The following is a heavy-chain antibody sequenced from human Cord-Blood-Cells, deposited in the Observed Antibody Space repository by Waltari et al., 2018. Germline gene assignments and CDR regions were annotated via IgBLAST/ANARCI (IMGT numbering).Heavy chain of an antibody. CDR2: INHSGST. J-gene: IGHJ3*02. D-gene: IGHD5-18*01. Sequence: QVQLQQWGAGLLKPSETLSLTCAVYGGSFSGYYWSWIRQPPGKGLEWIGEINHSGSTHYNPSLKSRVTISVDTSKNQFSLKLSSVTAADTAVYYCARRGYSYGLSGPRHAFDIWGQGTMVTVSS. V-gene: IGHV4-34*01. CDR1: GGSFSGYY. CDR3: ARRGYSYGLSGPRHAFDI.